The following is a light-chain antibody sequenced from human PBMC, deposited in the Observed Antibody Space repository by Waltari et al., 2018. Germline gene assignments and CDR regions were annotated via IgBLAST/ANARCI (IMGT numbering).Light chain of an antibody. CDR2: SSS. Sequence: DIQMTQSPSSVSASVGDRVTITCRASQGISTSLAWYQQRPGKAPKVLIYSSSSLQSGVPYRFSGSGSGTDFTLTIDGLQPEDFATYYCQQVNSFPPTFGQGTKVEIK. CDR3: QQVNSFPPT. J-gene: IGKJ1*01. CDR1: QGISTS. V-gene: IGKV1-12*01.